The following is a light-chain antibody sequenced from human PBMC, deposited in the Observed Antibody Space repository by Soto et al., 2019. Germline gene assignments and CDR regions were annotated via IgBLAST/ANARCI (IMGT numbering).Light chain of an antibody. Sequence: DVVMTQSPDSLTVSLGERATIDCRSSQSVLNSANNKNYLAWYQQKPGQSPNLLIYGASSRESGVPDRFSGSGSGADFTLPITGLQAEDVAVYFFQQYYSSSITFGQGTRLEIK. J-gene: IGKJ5*01. V-gene: IGKV4-1*01. CDR2: GAS. CDR1: QSVLNSANNKNY. CDR3: QQYYSSSIT.